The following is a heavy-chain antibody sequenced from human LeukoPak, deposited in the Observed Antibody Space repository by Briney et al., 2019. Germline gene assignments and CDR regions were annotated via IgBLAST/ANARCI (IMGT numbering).Heavy chain of an antibody. CDR2: IKSDGSST. D-gene: IGHD3-3*01. CDR3: ARRGYDFWSGLDY. Sequence: PGGCLRLSCAASGFSFSSYWMHWVRQAPGKGPVWVSRIKSDGSSTSYADSVKGRFTISRDNARNTLYLQMNSLRAEDTAVYYCARRGYDFWSGLDYWGQGTLVTVSS. J-gene: IGHJ4*02. V-gene: IGHV3-74*01. CDR1: GFSFSSYW.